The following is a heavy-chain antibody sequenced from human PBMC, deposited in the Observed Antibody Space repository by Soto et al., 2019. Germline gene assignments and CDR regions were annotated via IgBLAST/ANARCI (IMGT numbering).Heavy chain of an antibody. CDR1: GGTFSSYA. D-gene: IGHD2-15*01. V-gene: IGHV1-69*13. CDR3: ARDHCSGGSCYSYYYYGMDV. CDR2: IIPIFGTA. Sequence: ASVKVSCKASGGTFSSYAISWVRQAPGQGLEWMGGIIPIFGTANYAQKFQGRVTITADESTSTAYMELSSLRSEDTAVYYCARDHCSGGSCYSYYYYGMDVWGQGTTVTVSS. J-gene: IGHJ6*02.